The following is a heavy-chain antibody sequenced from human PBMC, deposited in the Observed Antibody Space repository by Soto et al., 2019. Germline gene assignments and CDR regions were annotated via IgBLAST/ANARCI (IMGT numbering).Heavy chain of an antibody. CDR2: IYWDNGK. CDR3: AYIHLSPYVYYFYY. CDR1: GFSLSTSGVG. D-gene: IGHD3-16*01. J-gene: IGHJ4*02. V-gene: IGHV2-5*02. Sequence: QITLKESGPTLVKPTQTLTLTCTFSGFSLSTSGVGVGWIRQPPGKALEWLALIYWDNGKRYSPSLKSRLTITKDHSEHQVGLTMTKMDPVDTPTYDCAYIHLSPYVYYFYYWGQGTLGTGSS.